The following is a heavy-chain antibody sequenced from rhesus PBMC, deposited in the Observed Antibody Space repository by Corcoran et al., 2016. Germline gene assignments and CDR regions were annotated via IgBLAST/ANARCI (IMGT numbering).Heavy chain of an antibody. J-gene: IGHJ4*01. D-gene: IGHD1-44*02. CDR1: GGSISSRNW. CDR2: IYGGGVDT. V-gene: IGHV4-92*01. Sequence: QVQLQESGPGLLKPSETLSLTCAVSGGSISSRNWWSWIRQSPGKGLEWIGYIYGGGVDTTYNPSHKSRVTISKETSKNQVYLKLSSVTAADTAVYYCAGRIVGATLDYWGQGVLVTVSS. CDR3: AGRIVGATLDY.